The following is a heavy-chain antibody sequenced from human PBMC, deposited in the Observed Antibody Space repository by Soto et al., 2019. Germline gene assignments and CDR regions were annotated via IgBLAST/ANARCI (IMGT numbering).Heavy chain of an antibody. V-gene: IGHV3-33*08. D-gene: IGHD5-12*01. J-gene: IGHJ6*02. CDR2: VWYDGGNK. Sequence: GGSLRLSCTASGFAFSTYAMSWVRQAPAKGLEWVALVWYDGGNKNYVDSVKGRFTISRDNSKNTLYLQMNSLRDEDTAVYYCVRAAGYSGNDYVYYYGMDVWGQGTTVTVSS. CDR3: VRAAGYSGNDYVYYYGMDV. CDR1: GFAFSTYA.